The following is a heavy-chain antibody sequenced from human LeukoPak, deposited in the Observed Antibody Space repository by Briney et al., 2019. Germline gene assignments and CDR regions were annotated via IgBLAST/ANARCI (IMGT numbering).Heavy chain of an antibody. CDR3: ARDGADYDFWSGSTHGMDV. CDR2: ISAFTGNT. J-gene: IGHJ6*02. V-gene: IGHV1-18*01. Sequence: ASVKVSCKASGYTFTTYGITWMRQAPGQGLEWMGWISAFTGNTNYAQKFQGRVTMTTDTSTDTAYMELRSLRSDDTAVYYCARDGADYDFWSGSTHGMDVWGQGTTVTVSS. D-gene: IGHD3-3*01. CDR1: GYTFTTYG.